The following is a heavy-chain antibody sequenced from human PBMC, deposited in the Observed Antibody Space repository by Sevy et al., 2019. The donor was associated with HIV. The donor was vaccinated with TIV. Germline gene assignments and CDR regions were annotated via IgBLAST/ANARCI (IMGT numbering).Heavy chain of an antibody. CDR2: IYYNGHI. Sequence: SETLSLTCTVSGGSITSLYWNWIRQPPGKGLEWIANIYYNGHINYNPSLKSRVTLSLDTSKNQFSLGLSSVTAAGTAMYYCAGGNAWGRGCPRGQGTLVTVSS. CDR3: AGGNAWGRGCP. D-gene: IGHD1-1*01. J-gene: IGHJ5*02. CDR1: GGSITSLY. V-gene: IGHV4-59*08.